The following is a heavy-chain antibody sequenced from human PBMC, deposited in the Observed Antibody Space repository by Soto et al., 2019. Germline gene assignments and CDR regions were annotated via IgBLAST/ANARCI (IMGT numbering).Heavy chain of an antibody. CDR2: ISGSGGST. Sequence: EVQLLESGGGLVQPGGSLRLSCAASGFTFSSYAMSWVRQAPGKGLEWVSAISGSGGSTYYADSVKGRFTISRDNSKNTVYQQMNRRRADDTAVYYCAKDGGRGCSGWREHLGYWGQGTLVTVSS. D-gene: IGHD6-19*01. CDR1: GFTFSSYA. J-gene: IGHJ4*02. V-gene: IGHV3-23*01. CDR3: AKDGGRGCSGWREHLGY.